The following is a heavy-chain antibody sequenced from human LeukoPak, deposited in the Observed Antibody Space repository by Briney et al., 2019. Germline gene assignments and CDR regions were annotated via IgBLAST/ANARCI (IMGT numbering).Heavy chain of an antibody. J-gene: IGHJ6*02. CDR3: ARQFYYGSGRGYGMDV. CDR2: IEPSDSYT. V-gene: IGHV5-10-1*01. CDR1: GYSFTSYW. Sequence: GESLKISCKGHGYSFTSYWISWVRQMPGKGLEWMGRIEPSDSYTRYRPSFQGHVTISTDNSISTAYLQWNSLKASDTAMYYCARQFYYGSGRGYGMDVWGQGTTVTVS. D-gene: IGHD3-10*01.